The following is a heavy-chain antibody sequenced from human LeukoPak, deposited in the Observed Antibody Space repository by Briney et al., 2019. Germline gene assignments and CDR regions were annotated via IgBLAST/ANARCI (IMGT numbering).Heavy chain of an antibody. D-gene: IGHD7-27*01. J-gene: IGHJ4*02. CDR1: GGSINSYF. V-gene: IGHV4-4*07. CDR3: AREYGDFDY. CDR2: INASGRT. Sequence: SETLSLTCTVSGGSINSYFWSWIRQPAGKGLEWIGRINASGRTNYNPSLKSRVTMSVDTSKNQFSLKVNSMTAADTAVYYCAREYGDFDYWGQGTLVTVSS.